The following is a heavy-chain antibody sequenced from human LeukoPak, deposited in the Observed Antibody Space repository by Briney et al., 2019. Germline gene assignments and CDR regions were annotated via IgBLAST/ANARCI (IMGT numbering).Heavy chain of an antibody. CDR2: IRPMNSDV. D-gene: IGHD6-19*01. CDR1: GYNFNTYW. V-gene: IGHV5-51*01. J-gene: IGHJ4*02. Sequence: GESLKISCQGSGYNFNTYWVAWVRQLPGKGLEWMGIIRPMNSDVRYSPSFQGQVAISADRSINTAYLQWSSLTASDTAMYYCARHPSYTSGWPLDYWGQGTLVTVSS. CDR3: ARHPSYTSGWPLDY.